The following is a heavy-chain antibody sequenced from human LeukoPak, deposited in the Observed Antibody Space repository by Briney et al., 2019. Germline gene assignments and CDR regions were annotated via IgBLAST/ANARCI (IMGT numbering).Heavy chain of an antibody. CDR1: GGTFSSYA. Sequence: ASVKVSCKASGGTFSSYAMSWVRQAPGKGLEWVSAISGSGGSTYYADSVKGRFTISGDNSKNTLYLQMNSLRAEDTAVYYCAKATPNLRFPYYFDYWGQGTLVTVSS. CDR3: AKATPNLRFPYYFDY. CDR2: ISGSGGST. V-gene: IGHV3-23*01. J-gene: IGHJ4*02. D-gene: IGHD3-3*01.